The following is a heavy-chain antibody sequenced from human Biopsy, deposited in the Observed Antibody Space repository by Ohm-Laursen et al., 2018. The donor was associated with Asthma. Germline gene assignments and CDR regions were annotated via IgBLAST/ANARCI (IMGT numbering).Heavy chain of an antibody. Sequence: SDTLSLTCTVSGGSINNFYWSWIRQPPGKGLESIGHVYYSGTTNYNPSLKSRVTISVDTSKNQVSLNVRPVTAADTAVYYCARDRGGTYGRTFESWGQGTPVTVSS. CDR1: GGSINNFY. J-gene: IGHJ4*02. CDR2: VYYSGTT. CDR3: ARDRGGTYGRTFES. V-gene: IGHV4-59*01. D-gene: IGHD1-26*01.